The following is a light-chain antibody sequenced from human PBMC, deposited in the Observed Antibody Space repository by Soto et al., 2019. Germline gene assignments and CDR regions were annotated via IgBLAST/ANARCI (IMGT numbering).Light chain of an antibody. V-gene: IGKV3-20*01. J-gene: IGKJ5*01. CDR1: QSVSSNH. CDR2: GGS. Sequence: EIVLTQSPGTLSLSPGERATLSCRASQSVSSNHLAWYQQKPGQAPRLLIYGGSSRATGIPVRFSGSGSGTDFTLTISRLEPEDFAVYYCQQYGSSPITFGQGTRLEIK. CDR3: QQYGSSPIT.